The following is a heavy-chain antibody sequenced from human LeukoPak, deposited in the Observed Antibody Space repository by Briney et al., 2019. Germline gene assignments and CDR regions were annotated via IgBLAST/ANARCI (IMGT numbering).Heavy chain of an antibody. D-gene: IGHD4-17*01. J-gene: IGHJ4*02. CDR1: GGSINNYY. Sequence: KASETLSLTCTVSGGSINNYYWSWIRQPPGKGLEWIGYIYYRGSTNYNPSLKSRVTFSVDTSKNQFSLKLNSMTAADTAVYYCARGGDYGDLRYFDYWGQGTLVTVSS. V-gene: IGHV4-59*01. CDR3: ARGGDYGDLRYFDY. CDR2: IYYRGST.